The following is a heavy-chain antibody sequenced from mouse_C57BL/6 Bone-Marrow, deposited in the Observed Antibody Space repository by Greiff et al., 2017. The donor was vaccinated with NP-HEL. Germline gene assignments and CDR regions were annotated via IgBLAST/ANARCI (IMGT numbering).Heavy chain of an antibody. D-gene: IGHD1-1*01. CDR3: ARDYDTTVVAMDY. V-gene: IGHV1-26*01. CDR1: GYTFTDYY. Sequence: VQLQQSGPALVQPGASVKISCKASGYTFTDYYMNWVKQSHGKSLEWIGDITPTNGGTSYNQKFKGKATLTVDKSSSTAYMELRSLTSEDSAVYYCARDYDTTVVAMDYWGQGTSVTVSS. CDR2: ITPTNGGT. J-gene: IGHJ4*01.